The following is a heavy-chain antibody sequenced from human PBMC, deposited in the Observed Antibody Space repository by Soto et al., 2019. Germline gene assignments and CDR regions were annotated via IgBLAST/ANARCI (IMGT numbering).Heavy chain of an antibody. CDR2: ISNSGST. CDR3: ATESGSTYGYFDH. Sequence: ASETLSLTCTVSGGSVTSDEDYWTWIRQSPGKGLEWIGYISNSGSTSYNPSLKTRLSMSVDRSKNQFTLRLTSVTAADTAVYFCATESGSTYGYFDHWGQGTQVTVSS. CDR1: GGSVTSDEDY. V-gene: IGHV4-30-4*01. J-gene: IGHJ4*02. D-gene: IGHD5-18*01.